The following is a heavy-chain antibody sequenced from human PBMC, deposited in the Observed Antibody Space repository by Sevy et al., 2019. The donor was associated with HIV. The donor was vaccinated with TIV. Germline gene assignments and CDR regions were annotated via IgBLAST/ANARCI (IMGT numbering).Heavy chain of an antibody. CDR2: ISGSGGST. D-gene: IGHD3-3*01. CDR3: ATDITIFGVLTNPTYYYYGMDV. CDR1: GFTFSSYA. Sequence: GGSLRLSCAASGFTFSSYAMSWVRQAPGKGLEWVSAISGSGGSTYYADSVKGRFTMSRDNSKNTLYLQMNSLRAEDTAVYYCATDITIFGVLTNPTYYYYGMDVWGQGTTVTVSS. V-gene: IGHV3-23*01. J-gene: IGHJ6*02.